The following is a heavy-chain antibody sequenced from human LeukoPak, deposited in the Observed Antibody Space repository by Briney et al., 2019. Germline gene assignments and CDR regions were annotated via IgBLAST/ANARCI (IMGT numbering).Heavy chain of an antibody. CDR1: DGSISSGGYY. CDR3: ARRTMVRGGGYYFDY. V-gene: IGHV4-31*03. J-gene: IGHJ4*02. Sequence: SQTLSLTCTVSDGSISSGGYYWSWIRQHPGKGLEWIGYIYYSGSTYYNPSLKSRVTISVDTSKNQFSLKLSSVTAADTAVYYCARRTMVRGGGYYFDYWGQGTLVTVSS. D-gene: IGHD3-10*01. CDR2: IYYSGST.